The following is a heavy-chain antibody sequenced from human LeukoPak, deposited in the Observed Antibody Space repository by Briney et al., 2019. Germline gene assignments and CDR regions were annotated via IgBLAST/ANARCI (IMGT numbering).Heavy chain of an antibody. CDR3: ARKDGDG. D-gene: IGHD5-24*01. CDR1: GGSISSYY. Sequence: SSETLSLTCTVSGGSISSYYLTWIRQPPGKGLEWIGYIYNSGSTNYNPSLRGRVTISLDTSKNQVSLKLSSVTAADTAMYYCARKDGDGWGQGTLVTVSS. V-gene: IGHV4-59*01. CDR2: IYNSGST. J-gene: IGHJ4*02.